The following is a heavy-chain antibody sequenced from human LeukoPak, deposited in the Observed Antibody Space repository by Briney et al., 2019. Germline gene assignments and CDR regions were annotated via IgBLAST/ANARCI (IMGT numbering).Heavy chain of an antibody. CDR2: ISGSGGST. CDR3: AKVTNPSAYGVTDY. D-gene: IGHD3-22*01. V-gene: IGHV3-23*01. Sequence: PSETLSLTCAVYGGSFSGYYWSWIRQPPGKGLEWVSAISGSGGSTYYADSVKGRFTISRDNSKNTLYLQMNSLRAEDTAVYYCAKVTNPSAYGVTDYWGQGTLVTVSS. CDR1: GGSFSGYY. J-gene: IGHJ4*02.